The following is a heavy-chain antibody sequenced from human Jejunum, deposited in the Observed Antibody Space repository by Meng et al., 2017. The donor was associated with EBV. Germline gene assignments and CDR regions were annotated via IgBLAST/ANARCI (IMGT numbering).Heavy chain of an antibody. CDR3: VRGPPPDT. CDR1: GFRLGSYW. J-gene: IGHJ5*02. Sequence: LVVSGGGLLQPADSLLLSCAASGFRLGSYWMHWVRQCLGKWRVWVTRINSAGSKTNYADSVNGRFTISRVIAKNTLYLQLNSLRADETAVYYCVRGPPPDTWGQGTLVTVSS. CDR2: INSAGSKT. V-gene: IGHV3-74*01.